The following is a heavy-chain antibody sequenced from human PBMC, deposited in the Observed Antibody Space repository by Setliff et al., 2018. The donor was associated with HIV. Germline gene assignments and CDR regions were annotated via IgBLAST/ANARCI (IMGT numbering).Heavy chain of an antibody. CDR2: IYHRGST. CDR1: GGSLSDFY. CDR3: ARGRTDPLFYSFYYMDV. V-gene: IGHV4-34*01. Sequence: PSETLSLTCAVYGGSLSDFYWTWIRQSSGRGLEWIGDIYHRGSTTYTPSLESRVTISLDTSKNQFSLKLASVIAADTAVYYCARGRTDPLFYSFYYMDVWGKGTTVTVSS. D-gene: IGHD3-10*01. J-gene: IGHJ6*03.